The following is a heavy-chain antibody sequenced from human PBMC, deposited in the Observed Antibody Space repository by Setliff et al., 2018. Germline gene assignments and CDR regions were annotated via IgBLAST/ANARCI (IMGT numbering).Heavy chain of an antibody. J-gene: IGHJ4*02. CDR2: INLNGGGT. V-gene: IGHV1-2*02. Sequence: WASVKVSCKASGFTFTAHYLHWVRQAPGQGPEWMGWINLNGGGTNYAQKFQGRVTMTSDTSTSTAYMELSGLRSDDTALYYCARGRIGSTWTGDYWGQGTLVTVSS. D-gene: IGHD2-2*01. CDR3: ARGRIGSTWTGDY. CDR1: GFTFTAHY.